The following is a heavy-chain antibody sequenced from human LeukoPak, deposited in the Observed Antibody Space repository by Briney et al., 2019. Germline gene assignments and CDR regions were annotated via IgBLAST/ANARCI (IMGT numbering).Heavy chain of an antibody. V-gene: IGHV4-30-2*01. CDR1: GGSISSGGYS. D-gene: IGHD6-13*01. J-gene: IGHJ4*02. CDR2: IYHSGST. CDR3: ARGGSSSWYGKNFDY. Sequence: TSETPSLTCAVSGGSISSGGYSWSWIRQPPGKGLEWVGYIYHSGSTYYKPSLKSRVTISVDRSKNQFSLKLSSVTAADTAVYYCARGGSSSWYGKNFDYWGQGTLVTVSS.